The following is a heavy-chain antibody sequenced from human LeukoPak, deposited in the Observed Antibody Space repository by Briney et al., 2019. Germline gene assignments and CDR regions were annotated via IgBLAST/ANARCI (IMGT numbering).Heavy chain of an antibody. V-gene: IGHV4-39*01. Sequence: SETLSLTCTVSGGSISSSYYYWGWIRQPPGKGLEWIGSIYYSGSTYYNPSLKSRVTISVDTSKNQFSLKLRSVTAADTAVYYCARGSGGYGSGSYHPFLDYWGQGTLVTVSS. CDR2: IYYSGST. D-gene: IGHD3-10*01. CDR3: ARGSGGYGSGSYHPFLDY. J-gene: IGHJ4*02. CDR1: GGSISSSYYY.